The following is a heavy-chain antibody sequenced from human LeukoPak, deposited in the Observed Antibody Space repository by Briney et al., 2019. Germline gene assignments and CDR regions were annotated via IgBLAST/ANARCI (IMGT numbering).Heavy chain of an antibody. CDR1: GGSISSYY. CDR2: IYYSGST. V-gene: IGHV4-39*01. Sequence: SETLSLTCTVSGGSISSYYWGWIRQPPGKGLEWIGSIYYSGSTYYNPSLKSRVTISVDTSKNQFSLKLSSETAADTAVYYCARGETYYDFWSGNYYFDYWGQGTLVTVSS. J-gene: IGHJ4*02. CDR3: ARGETYYDFWSGNYYFDY. D-gene: IGHD3-3*01.